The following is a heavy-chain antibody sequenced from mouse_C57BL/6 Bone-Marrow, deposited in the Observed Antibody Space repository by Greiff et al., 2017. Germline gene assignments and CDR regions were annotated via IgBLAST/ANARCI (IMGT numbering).Heavy chain of an antibody. CDR1: GFTFSDYG. D-gene: IGHD1-1*01. CDR2: ISSGSSTI. Sequence: EVQGVESGGGLVKPGGSLKLSCAASGFTFSDYGMHWVRQAPEKGLEWVAYISSGSSTIYYADTVKGRFTISRDNAKKTLFLQMTSLRSEDTAMYYCARRTTVVATRGLYAMDYWGQGTSVTVSS. CDR3: ARRTTVVATRGLYAMDY. J-gene: IGHJ4*01. V-gene: IGHV5-17*01.